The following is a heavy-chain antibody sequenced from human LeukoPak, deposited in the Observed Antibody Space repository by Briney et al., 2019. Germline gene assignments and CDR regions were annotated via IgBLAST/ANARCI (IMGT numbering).Heavy chain of an antibody. V-gene: IGHV3-7*01. Sequence: PGGSLRLSCAASGFTFSSYWMSWVRQAPGKGLEWVANIKQDGSEKYYVDSLKGRFTISRDNAKNSLYLQMNSLRAEDTAVYYCARVVAHNWFDPWGQGTLVTVSS. CDR1: GFTFSSYW. CDR3: ARVVAHNWFDP. CDR2: IKQDGSEK. D-gene: IGHD5-12*01. J-gene: IGHJ5*02.